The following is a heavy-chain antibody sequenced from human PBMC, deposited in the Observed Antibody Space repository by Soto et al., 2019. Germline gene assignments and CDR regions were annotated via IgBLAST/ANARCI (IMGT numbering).Heavy chain of an antibody. Sequence: SETLSLTCTVSGGSISSSSYYWGWIRQPPGKGLEGIGGIYYSGSTYYNPSLKSRVSMSVDTSKNRLSLNVTSVTAADSALYYCARGDAAKTEPFDYWGQGTLVTVSS. CDR1: GGSISSSSYY. CDR2: IYYSGST. J-gene: IGHJ4*02. D-gene: IGHD6-25*01. V-gene: IGHV4-39*07. CDR3: ARGDAAKTEPFDY.